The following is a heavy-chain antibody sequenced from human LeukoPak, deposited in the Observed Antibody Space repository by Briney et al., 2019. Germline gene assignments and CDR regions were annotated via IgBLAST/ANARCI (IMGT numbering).Heavy chain of an antibody. CDR1: GFTFDDYA. CDR2: ISWDGGST. J-gene: IGHJ4*02. D-gene: IGHD2-2*02. CDR3: AKGDCSSTSCYTIDY. Sequence: GSLRLSCAASGFTFDDYAMHWVRQAPGKGLEWVSLISWDGGSTYYADSVKGRFTISRDNSKNSLYLQMNSLRAEDTALYYCAKGDCSSTSCYTIDYWGQGTLVTVSS. V-gene: IGHV3-43D*03.